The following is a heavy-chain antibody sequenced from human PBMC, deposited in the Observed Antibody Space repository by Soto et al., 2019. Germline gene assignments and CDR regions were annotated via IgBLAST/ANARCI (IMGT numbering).Heavy chain of an antibody. CDR1: GFTFSYFG. J-gene: IGHJ4*02. V-gene: IGHV3-33*01. CDR3: ARRNYYNSGSLDF. CDR2: IWYDGSNK. D-gene: IGHD3-22*01. Sequence: QVHLVESGGGVVQPGRSLTLSCAAYGFTFSYFGIHWVRQAPGKGLEWVAVIWYDGSNKYYEDSVKGRFSLSRDNSKNTMYLQMNSLRVDDTAVYYCARRNYYNSGSLDFWGQGPLVTVSS.